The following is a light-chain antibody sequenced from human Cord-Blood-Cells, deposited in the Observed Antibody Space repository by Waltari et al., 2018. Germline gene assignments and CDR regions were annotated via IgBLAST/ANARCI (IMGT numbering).Light chain of an antibody. CDR3: QQSYSTPPLT. CDR2: AAS. CDR1: KSISSY. V-gene: IGKV1-39*01. J-gene: IGKJ4*01. Sequence: DIQMTKSPSSLSASVGDRVTITCRASKSISSYLNWYQQKPGKAPKLLIYAASSLQSGVPSRFSGSGSGTDFTLTISSLQPEDFATYYCQQSYSTPPLTFGGGTKVEIK.